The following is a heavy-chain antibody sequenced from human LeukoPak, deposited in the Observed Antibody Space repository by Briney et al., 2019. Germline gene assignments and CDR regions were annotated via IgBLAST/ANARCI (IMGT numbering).Heavy chain of an antibody. Sequence: GGSLRLSCATSGVTFSSYSMNWVRQAPGKGLEWVSSVSGDSSFIYYADSVKGRFTIFRDNAKNSLYLQMDSLRAEDTAVYYCARFASTGLFFDYWGQGTLVTVSS. V-gene: IGHV3-21*01. CDR3: ARFASTGLFFDY. D-gene: IGHD1-14*01. CDR1: GVTFSSYS. J-gene: IGHJ4*02. CDR2: VSGDSSFI.